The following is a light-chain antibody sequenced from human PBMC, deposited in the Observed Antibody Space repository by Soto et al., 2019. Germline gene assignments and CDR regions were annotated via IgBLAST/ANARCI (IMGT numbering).Light chain of an antibody. Sequence: AIRMTQSPSSFSASTGDRVTITCRASQDISSYLAWYQQKVGKAPKLLIYAAATVQRGAPSRFSGSGSGTDFTLTISRLQSEDFATYYCQQYFSYPYTFGQGTKLEI. CDR1: QDISSY. J-gene: IGKJ2*01. CDR2: AAA. CDR3: QQYFSYPYT. V-gene: IGKV1-8*01.